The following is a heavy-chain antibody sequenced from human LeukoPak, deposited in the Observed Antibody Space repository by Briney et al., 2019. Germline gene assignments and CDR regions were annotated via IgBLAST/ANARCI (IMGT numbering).Heavy chain of an antibody. CDR1: GYTFTSYD. Sequence: GASVKVSCKASGYTFTSYDINWVRQATGQELEWMGWMNPNSGNTGYAQKFQGRVTITRNTSISTAYMELSSLRSEDTAVYYCARAHCTNDVCYSGYWGQGTLVTVSS. D-gene: IGHD2-8*01. CDR3: ARAHCTNDVCYSGY. J-gene: IGHJ4*02. CDR2: MNPNSGNT. V-gene: IGHV1-8*03.